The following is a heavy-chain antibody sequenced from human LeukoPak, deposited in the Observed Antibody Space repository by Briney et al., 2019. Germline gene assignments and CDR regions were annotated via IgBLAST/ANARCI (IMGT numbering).Heavy chain of an antibody. CDR3: ARTRFPYYRLSVADYYHMDV. CDR2: IIPIFGTT. V-gene: IGHV1-69*06. Sequence: SVKVSCKASGGTFSSYAISWVRQAPGQGLEWMGGIIPIFGTTNYAQKFQGRVTINADKSTSTVYIELSSLRSEDTAVYYCARTRFPYYRLSVADYYHMDVWGKGTTVTVSS. CDR1: GGTFSSYA. D-gene: IGHD3-10*01. J-gene: IGHJ6*03.